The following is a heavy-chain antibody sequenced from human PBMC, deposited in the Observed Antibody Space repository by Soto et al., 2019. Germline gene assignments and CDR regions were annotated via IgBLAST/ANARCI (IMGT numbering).Heavy chain of an antibody. V-gene: IGHV1-18*04. D-gene: IGHD6-19*01. J-gene: IGHJ6*02. CDR2: ISTYNGNT. CDR3: ARYGYSSGWYHGSGLDG. CDR1: GYSFSAYG. Sequence: QVQLVQSGAEVKKPGASLKVSCQASGYSFSAYGIAWVRQAPGQELAWVGWISTYNGNTNYAQKFQGRVTMTTDTSANTAYMEMRSLRSDDTAMYYWARYGYSSGWYHGSGLDGWGQGTPVTVAS.